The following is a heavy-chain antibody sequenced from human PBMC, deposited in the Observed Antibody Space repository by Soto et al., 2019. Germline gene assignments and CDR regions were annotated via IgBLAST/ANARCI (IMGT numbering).Heavy chain of an antibody. J-gene: IGHJ4*02. CDR1: GGSINSGGYS. CDR2: IYHSGST. CDR3: ARHRDYVNYYFDY. D-gene: IGHD3-16*01. Sequence: QLQLQESGSGLVKPSQTLSLTCAVSGGSINSGGYSWSWIRQPPGKGLEWIGYIYHSGSTYYNPSLKTRLTISVDRSKNQFSLKLSSVTAADTAEYYCARHRDYVNYYFDYWGQGTLVTVSS. V-gene: IGHV4-30-2*01.